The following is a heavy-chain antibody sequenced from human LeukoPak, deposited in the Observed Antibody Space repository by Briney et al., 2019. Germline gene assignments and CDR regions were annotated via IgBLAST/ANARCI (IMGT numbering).Heavy chain of an antibody. Sequence: GGSLRLSCAASGFTLRSFAMNWVRQAPGKGLEWVSFISGSGTNTYYADSVKGRFTISRDNSKNTLSLQMNSLRAEDTALYYCAKEPGPKTVAGTSPFDIWGQGTMVTVSS. D-gene: IGHD6-19*01. CDR3: AKEPGPKTVAGTSPFDI. CDR1: GFTLRSFA. V-gene: IGHV3-23*01. CDR2: ISGSGTNT. J-gene: IGHJ3*02.